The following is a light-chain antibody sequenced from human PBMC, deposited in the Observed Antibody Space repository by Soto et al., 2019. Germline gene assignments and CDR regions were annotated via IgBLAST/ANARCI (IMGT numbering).Light chain of an antibody. CDR3: QQYNSYSET. CDR2: DAS. CDR1: QGISNY. J-gene: IGKJ1*01. Sequence: DIQMTQSPSSLSASVGDRVTITCRASQGISNYLNWYQQKPGKAPKLLIYDASSLESGVPSRFSGSGPGTEFTLTISSLQPDDFATYYCQQYNSYSETFGQGPKVDIK. V-gene: IGKV1-5*01.